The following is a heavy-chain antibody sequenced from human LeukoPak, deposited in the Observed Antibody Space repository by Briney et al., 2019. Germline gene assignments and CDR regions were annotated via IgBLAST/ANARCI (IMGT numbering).Heavy chain of an antibody. V-gene: IGHV1-18*01. Sequence: GASVKVSCEASGYTLTSYGINWMRQAPGQGLEWMGWISTQSGNTKYAQKVQGRLTLTTDRSTNTAYMELRSLRSDDTAVYYCARGAYGDKWGQGTMVTVSS. J-gene: IGHJ4*02. CDR3: ARGAYGDK. CDR2: ISTQSGNT. D-gene: IGHD4-17*01. CDR1: GYTLTSYG.